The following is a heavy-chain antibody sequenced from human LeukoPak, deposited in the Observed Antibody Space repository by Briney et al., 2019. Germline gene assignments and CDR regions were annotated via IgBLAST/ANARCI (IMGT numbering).Heavy chain of an antibody. J-gene: IGHJ4*02. V-gene: IGHV4-39*01. CDR1: GDSISSSNCY. Sequence: SETLSLTCTVSGDSISSSNCYWGWIRQPPGKGLEWIGSIYFSGSTYYNPSLKSRVTIYVDTPKNQFSLKPSSVTAAATAVYYCARHRDPIDYWGQGTLVTVSS. CDR3: ARHRDPIDY. CDR2: IYFSGST.